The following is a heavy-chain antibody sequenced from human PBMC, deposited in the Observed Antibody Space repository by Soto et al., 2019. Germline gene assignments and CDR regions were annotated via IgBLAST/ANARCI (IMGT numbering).Heavy chain of an antibody. J-gene: IGHJ4*02. V-gene: IGHV1-46*03. CDR1: GSTFITYY. CDR2: IGPGGATT. Sequence: QVQLVESGAEVKQPGASVKVSCKASGSTFITYYMHWVRQAPGQGLEWMGVIGPGGATTNYAQKFQRRITLTSDTSTSNVYMELGSLRSEDPALYFCVRVKPFPYWGQGTLVTVSS. CDR3: VRVKPFPY.